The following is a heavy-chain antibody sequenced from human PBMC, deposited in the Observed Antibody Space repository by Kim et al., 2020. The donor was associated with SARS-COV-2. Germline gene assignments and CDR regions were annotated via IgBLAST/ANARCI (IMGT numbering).Heavy chain of an antibody. CDR1: GGSFNGYF. J-gene: IGHJ4*01. CDR3: ARRPARITIFEVIIRQYY. CDR2: INHKRNT. Sequence: SETLSLTCAVYGGSFNGYFWTWVRQPPGKGLEWIGEINHKRNTNSNPSLTSRVTMSVDSSKNQFPLKLNSVTAADTAVYYCARRPARITIFEVIIRQYY. D-gene: IGHD3-3*01. V-gene: IGHV4-34*01.